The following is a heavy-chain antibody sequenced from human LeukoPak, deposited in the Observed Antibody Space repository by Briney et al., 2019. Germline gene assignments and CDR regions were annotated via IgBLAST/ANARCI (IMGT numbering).Heavy chain of an antibody. V-gene: IGHV4-61*02. Sequence: SQTLSLTCTVSGGSISSGCYYWSWIRQPAGKGLEWIGRIYTSGRTNYNPSLKSRVTISVDTSKNQFSLKLSSVTATDTAVYYCARDDPVFGSYLDYWGQGTLVTVSS. CDR2: IYTSGRT. CDR1: GGSISSGCYY. CDR3: ARDDPVFGSYLDY. D-gene: IGHD3-3*01. J-gene: IGHJ4*02.